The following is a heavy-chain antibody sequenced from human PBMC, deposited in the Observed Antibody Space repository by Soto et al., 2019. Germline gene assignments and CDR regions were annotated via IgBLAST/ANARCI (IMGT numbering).Heavy chain of an antibody. D-gene: IGHD6-13*01. CDR2: ISYDGSNK. CDR3: VKDEGSSRPFDY. CDR1: GFTFSSYA. Sequence: SLRLSCAASGFTFSSYAMHWVRQAPGKGLEWVAVISYDGSNKFYGDSAKGRFTISRDNFKNMLYLQMSSLRAEDTAVYYCVKDEGSSRPFDYWGQGTLVTVSS. J-gene: IGHJ4*02. V-gene: IGHV3-30*04.